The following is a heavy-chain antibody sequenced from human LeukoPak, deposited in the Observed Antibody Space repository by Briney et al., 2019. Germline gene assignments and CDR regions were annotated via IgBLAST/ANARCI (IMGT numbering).Heavy chain of an antibody. Sequence: SETLSLTCTVSGGSLSSYYWSWIRQPAGKGLEWIGRIYTSGSTNYNPSLKSRVTMSVDTSKNQFSLKLSSVTAADTAVYYCARDGEYDFWSGPHSGWLDPWGQGTLVTVSS. V-gene: IGHV4-4*07. J-gene: IGHJ5*02. CDR1: GGSLSSYY. CDR2: IYTSGST. D-gene: IGHD3-3*01. CDR3: ARDGEYDFWSGPHSGWLDP.